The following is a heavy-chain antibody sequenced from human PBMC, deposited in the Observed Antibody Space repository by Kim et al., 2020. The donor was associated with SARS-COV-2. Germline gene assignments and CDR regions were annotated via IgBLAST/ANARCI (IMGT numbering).Heavy chain of an antibody. J-gene: IGHJ4*02. CDR1: GGSISSSSYY. V-gene: IGHV4-39*01. D-gene: IGHD3-3*01. CDR3: ARHGYDFWSGYYFGY. Sequence: SETLSLTCTVSGGSISSSSYYWGWIRQPPGKGLEWIGSIYYSGSTYYNPSLKSRVTISVDTSKNQFSLKLSSVTAADTAVYYCARHGYDFWSGYYFGYWGQGTLVTVSS. CDR2: IYYSGST.